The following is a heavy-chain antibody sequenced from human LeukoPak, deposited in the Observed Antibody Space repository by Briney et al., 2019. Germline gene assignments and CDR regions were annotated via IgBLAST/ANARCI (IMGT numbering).Heavy chain of an antibody. D-gene: IGHD2-15*01. Sequence: ASVKASCKASGYTFTSYGISWVRQAPGQGLEWMGWISTYSDKTNYVQRLQGRVTMTTDTSTSTAYMELRSLTSDDTAVYYCARDHCSGGNCNAYYDFWGQGALVTVSS. J-gene: IGHJ4*02. CDR1: GYTFTSYG. CDR3: ARDHCSGGNCNAYYDF. V-gene: IGHV1-18*01. CDR2: ISTYSDKT.